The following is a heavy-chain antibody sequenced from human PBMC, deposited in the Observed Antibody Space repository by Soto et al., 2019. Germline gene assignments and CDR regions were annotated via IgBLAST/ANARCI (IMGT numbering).Heavy chain of an antibody. CDR3: ARTGLDYYDSSGYPYYFDY. D-gene: IGHD3-22*01. V-gene: IGHV4-59*01. Sequence: SETLSLTCTVSGGSISSYYWSWVRQPPGKGLEWIGYIYYSGSTNYNPSLKSRVTISVDTSKNQFSLKLSSVTAADTAVYYCARTGLDYYDSSGYPYYFDYWGQGTLVTVSS. CDR1: GGSISSYY. J-gene: IGHJ4*02. CDR2: IYYSGST.